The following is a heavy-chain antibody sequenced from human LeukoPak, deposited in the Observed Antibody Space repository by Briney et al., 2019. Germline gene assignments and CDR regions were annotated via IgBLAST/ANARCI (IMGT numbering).Heavy chain of an antibody. CDR1: GYTFTSYA. J-gene: IGHJ4*02. D-gene: IGHD3-22*01. Sequence: GAPVKVSCKASGYTFTSYAMHWVRQAPGQRLEWMGWINAGNGNTKYSQKFQGRVTITRDTSASTAYMELSSLRSEDTAVYYCARGHSKGGYSDYWGQGTLVTVSS. CDR2: INAGNGNT. CDR3: ARGHSKGGYSDY. V-gene: IGHV1-3*01.